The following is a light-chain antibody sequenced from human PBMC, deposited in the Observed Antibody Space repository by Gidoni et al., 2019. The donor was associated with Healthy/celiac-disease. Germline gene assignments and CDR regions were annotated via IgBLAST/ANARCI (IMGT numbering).Light chain of an antibody. J-gene: IGKJ1*01. CDR2: GAS. CDR3: QQYNNWPLA. Sequence: EIVLTQYPATLSVSPGERATLSCRASQRVSSNLAWYQQKPGQAPRLLIYGASTRATGIPARFSGSGSGTEFTLTISSLQSEDFAVYYCQQYNNWPLAFGQGTKVEIK. V-gene: IGKV3-15*01. CDR1: QRVSSN.